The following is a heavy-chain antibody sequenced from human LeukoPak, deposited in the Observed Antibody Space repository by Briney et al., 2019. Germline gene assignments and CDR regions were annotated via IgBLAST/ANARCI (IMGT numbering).Heavy chain of an antibody. Sequence: SETLSLTCAVYGGSFSGYYWSWIRQPPGKGLEWIGEINHSGSTNYNPSLKSRVTISVDTSKNQFSLTLSSVTAADTAVYYCARSDGYGLVGIWGQGTMVTVSS. CDR1: GGSFSGYY. V-gene: IGHV4-34*01. J-gene: IGHJ3*02. CDR3: ARSDGYGLVGI. D-gene: IGHD3-10*01. CDR2: INHSGST.